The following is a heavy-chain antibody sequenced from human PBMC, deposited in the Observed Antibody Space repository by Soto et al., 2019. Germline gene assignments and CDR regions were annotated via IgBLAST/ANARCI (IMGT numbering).Heavy chain of an antibody. D-gene: IGHD3-10*01. CDR1: GLAFGNYA. J-gene: IGHJ6*02. Sequence: GGSLRLSCRASGLAFGNYAMNWVRQVPGRGLEWVAGVSTHGRSSYYADSVRGRFTISRDNSKVTLYLQMTCLRAEDPAVYYCAKDRAFNYFYGMDVWGQGTTVTVS. CDR3: AKDRAFNYFYGMDV. V-gene: IGHV3-23*01. CDR2: VSTHGRSS.